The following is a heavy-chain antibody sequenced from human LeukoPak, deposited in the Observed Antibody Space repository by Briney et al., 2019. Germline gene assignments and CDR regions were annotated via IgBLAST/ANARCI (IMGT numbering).Heavy chain of an antibody. J-gene: IGHJ3*02. D-gene: IGHD2-21*02. Sequence: GGSLRLSRAASGFTFSSYAMHCVRQAPGRGLGWVAVISYDGSEKYYADSVTGRLTLSRDNSRDTLYLQMNSRRPEDTAVYSCARAESLVLVTTRDALDIWGQGKMVTVSS. V-gene: IGHV3-30*01. CDR3: ARAESLVLVTTRDALDI. CDR2: ISYDGSEK. CDR1: GFTFSSYA.